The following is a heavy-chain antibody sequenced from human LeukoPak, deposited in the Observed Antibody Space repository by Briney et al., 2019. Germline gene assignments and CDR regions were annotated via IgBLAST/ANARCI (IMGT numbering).Heavy chain of an antibody. D-gene: IGHD1-26*01. Sequence: GGSLRLSCAASGFTFGSYWMSWVRQAPGKGLEWVANIKQDGSEKYYVDSVKGRFTISRDNAKNSLYLQMNSLRAEDTAVYYCARDWEGAFDIWGQGTMVTVSS. V-gene: IGHV3-7*01. J-gene: IGHJ3*02. CDR1: GFTFGSYW. CDR2: IKQDGSEK. CDR3: ARDWEGAFDI.